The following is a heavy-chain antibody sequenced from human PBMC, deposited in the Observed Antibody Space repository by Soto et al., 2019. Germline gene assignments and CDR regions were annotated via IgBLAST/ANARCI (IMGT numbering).Heavy chain of an antibody. CDR2: IKQDGSEK. Sequence: GGSLRLSCAAFGFTFSSYWMCWVRQAPGKGLEWVANIKQDGSEKYYVDSVKGRFTISRDNAKNSLYLQMNSLRAEDTAVYYCARAPDYYFDYWGQGTLVTVSS. J-gene: IGHJ4*02. CDR3: ARAPDYYFDY. CDR1: GFTFSSYW. V-gene: IGHV3-7*01.